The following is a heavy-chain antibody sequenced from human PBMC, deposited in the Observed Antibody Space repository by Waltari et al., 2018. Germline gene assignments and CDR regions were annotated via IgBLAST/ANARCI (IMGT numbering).Heavy chain of an antibody. Sequence: QVQLVQSGAEVKKPGSSVKVSCKASGGTFSSYAISWVRQAPGQGLEWMGRSIPSLCTANTAQKIQGRGTVKGDKSTSTAYMELISLGSEDTAVDYCAGAFCGGECSWGHLFDPWGQGTLVTVSS. V-gene: IGHV1-69*06. D-gene: IGHD2-21*01. CDR3: AGAFCGGECSWGHLFDP. CDR1: GGTFSSYA. CDR2: SIPSLCTA. J-gene: IGHJ5*02.